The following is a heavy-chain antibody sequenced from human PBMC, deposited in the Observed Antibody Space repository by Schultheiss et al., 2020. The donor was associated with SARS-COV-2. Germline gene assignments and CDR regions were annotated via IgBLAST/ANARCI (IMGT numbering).Heavy chain of an antibody. CDR2: IYYSGST. D-gene: IGHD6-19*01. CDR1: GGSIISYY. Sequence: SQTLSLTCTVSGGSIISYYWSWIRQPPGKGLEWIGYIYYSGSTNYNPSLKSRVTISVDTSKNQFSLKLSSVTAADTAVYYCARANGWSIDYWGQGTLVTVSS. V-gene: IGHV4-59*12. J-gene: IGHJ4*02. CDR3: ARANGWSIDY.